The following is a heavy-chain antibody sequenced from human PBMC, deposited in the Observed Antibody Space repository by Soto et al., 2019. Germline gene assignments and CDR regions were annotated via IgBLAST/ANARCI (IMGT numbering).Heavy chain of an antibody. J-gene: IGHJ5*02. V-gene: IGHV3-30*18. Sequence: QVQLVESGGGVVQPGTSLRLSCAASGFTFSSYGMHWVRQAPGKGLEWVAVISYDGGNKYYADSVKGRFTISRDNSKNTLYLQMNSLRAEDTAVYYCAKNILGGSSLLSNNWFDPWGQGTLVTVSS. D-gene: IGHD1-26*01. CDR2: ISYDGGNK. CDR1: GFTFSSYG. CDR3: AKNILGGSSLLSNNWFDP.